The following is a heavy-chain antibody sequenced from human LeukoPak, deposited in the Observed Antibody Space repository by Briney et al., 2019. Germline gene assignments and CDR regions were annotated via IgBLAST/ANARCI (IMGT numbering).Heavy chain of an antibody. Sequence: GGSLRLSCAASGFIFSPYNMNWVRQAPGKGLEWLSYISSGSTTIYYADSVKGRFTISRDNAKNSLYLQMNSLRAEDTALYHCARGSGSGSYYYFDYWGQGTLVTVSS. CDR2: ISSGSTTI. CDR3: ARGSGSGSYYYFDY. CDR1: GFIFSPYN. V-gene: IGHV3-48*01. J-gene: IGHJ4*02. D-gene: IGHD3-10*01.